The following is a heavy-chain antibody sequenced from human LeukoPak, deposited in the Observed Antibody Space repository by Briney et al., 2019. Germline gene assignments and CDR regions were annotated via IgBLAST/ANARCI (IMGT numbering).Heavy chain of an antibody. D-gene: IGHD2/OR15-2a*01. CDR3: AREGSAFYDYVLGGGYFDY. Sequence: SETLSLTCTVSGGSISSYYWSWIRQPPGKGLEWIGYIHYSGSTNYNPSLKSRVTISADTSQNQFSLKLSSVTAADTAVYYCAREGSAFYDYVLGGGYFDYWGQGTLVTVSS. CDR2: IHYSGST. J-gene: IGHJ4*02. V-gene: IGHV4-59*01. CDR1: GGSISSYY.